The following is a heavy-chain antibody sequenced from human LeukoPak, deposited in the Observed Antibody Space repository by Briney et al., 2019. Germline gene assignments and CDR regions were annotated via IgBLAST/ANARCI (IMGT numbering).Heavy chain of an antibody. CDR2: IYTSGGT. V-gene: IGHV4-4*07. D-gene: IGHD3-22*01. Sequence: SETLSLTCTVSDGSIGSYYWSWIRQPAGKGLEWIGRIYTSGGTVYNPSLKSRVTMSVDTSKNQFSLKLSSVTAADTAVYYCARGVFYYDTSGRGYYFDYWGQGTLVTVSS. CDR1: DGSIGSYY. CDR3: ARGVFYYDTSGRGYYFDY. J-gene: IGHJ4*02.